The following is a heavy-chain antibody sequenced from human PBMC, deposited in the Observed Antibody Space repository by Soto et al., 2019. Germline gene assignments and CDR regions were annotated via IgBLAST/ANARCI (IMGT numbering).Heavy chain of an antibody. CDR3: ARDSRYCSSTSCPDY. Sequence: SVKVSCKASGGTFSSYTISWVRQAPGQGLEWMGRIIPILGIANYAQKFQGRVTITADKSTSTAYMELSSLRSEDTAVYYCARDSRYCSSTSCPDYWGQGTLVTVSS. J-gene: IGHJ4*02. CDR2: IIPILGIA. D-gene: IGHD2-2*01. V-gene: IGHV1-69*04. CDR1: GGTFSSYT.